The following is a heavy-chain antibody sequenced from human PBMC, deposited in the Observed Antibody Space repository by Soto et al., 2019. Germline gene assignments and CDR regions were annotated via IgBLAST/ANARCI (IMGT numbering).Heavy chain of an antibody. CDR1: GGSFSGYY. J-gene: IGHJ4*02. CDR2: INHSGST. Sequence: SETLSLTCAVYGGSFSGYYWSWIRQPPGKGLEWIGEINHSGSTNYNPSLKSRVTISVDTSKNQFSLKLSSVTAADTAVYYCARGAPYDYVWGSYRSGVLSYWGQGTLVTVSS. V-gene: IGHV4-34*01. D-gene: IGHD3-16*02. CDR3: ARGAPYDYVWGSYRSGVLSY.